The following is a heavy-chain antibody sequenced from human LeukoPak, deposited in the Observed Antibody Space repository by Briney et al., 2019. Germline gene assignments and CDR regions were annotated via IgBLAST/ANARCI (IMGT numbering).Heavy chain of an antibody. D-gene: IGHD4-23*01. V-gene: IGHV3-30-3*01. CDR2: ILNDGSTR. Sequence: GRSLRLSCAASGFTFSGSGMHWVRQAPGKGLEWVTFILNDGSTRYYADSVKGRFTISRDNSKNTLFLQMDSLRPEDTGVYFCARGRGGNGFSHFDYWGQGTLVTVSS. CDR1: GFTFSGSG. J-gene: IGHJ4*02. CDR3: ARGRGGNGFSHFDY.